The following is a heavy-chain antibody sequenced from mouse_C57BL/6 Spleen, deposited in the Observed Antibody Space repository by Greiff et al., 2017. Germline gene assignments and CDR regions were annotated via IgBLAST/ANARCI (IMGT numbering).Heavy chain of an antibody. J-gene: IGHJ2*01. CDR3: ARHEGGRYYFDY. CDR2: ISGGGGNT. CDR1: GFTFSSYT. Sequence: EVHLVESGGGLVKPGGSLKLSCAASGFTFSSYTMSWVRQTPEKRLEWVATISGGGGNTYYPDSVKGRFTISSDNAKNTLYLQMSSLRSEDTALYYCARHEGGRYYFDYWGQGTTLTVSS. D-gene: IGHD3-3*01. V-gene: IGHV5-9*01.